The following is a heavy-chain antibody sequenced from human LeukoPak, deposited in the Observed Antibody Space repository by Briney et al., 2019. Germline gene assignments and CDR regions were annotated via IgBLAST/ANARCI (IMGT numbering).Heavy chain of an antibody. Sequence: PGGSLRLSCAASGFTFSSYWMHWVRRAPGKGLVWVSRINSDGSSTSYADSVKGRFTISRDNAKNTLYLQMNSLRAEDTAVYYCARDWQWLGYDYWGQGTLVTVSS. J-gene: IGHJ4*02. D-gene: IGHD6-19*01. CDR1: GFTFSSYW. CDR2: INSDGSST. CDR3: ARDWQWLGYDY. V-gene: IGHV3-74*01.